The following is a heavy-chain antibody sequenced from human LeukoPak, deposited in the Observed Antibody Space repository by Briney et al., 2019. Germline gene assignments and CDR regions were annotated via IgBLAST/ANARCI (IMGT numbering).Heavy chain of an antibody. CDR2: ISYDGSNK. J-gene: IGHJ4*02. V-gene: IGHV3-30-3*01. CDR1: GFTFSSYA. D-gene: IGHD2-21*01. Sequence: GGSLRLSCAASGFTFSSYAMHWVRQAPGKGLEWVAVISYDGSNKYYADSVKGRFTISRDNSKNTLYLQMNSLRAEDTAVYYCARERAVILPFDYWGQGTLVTVSS. CDR3: ARERAVILPFDY.